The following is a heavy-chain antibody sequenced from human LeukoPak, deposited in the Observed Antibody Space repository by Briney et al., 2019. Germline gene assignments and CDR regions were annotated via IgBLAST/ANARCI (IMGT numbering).Heavy chain of an antibody. Sequence: SETLSLTCAVYGGSFSGYYWSWIRQPPGKGLEWIGEINHSGSTNYNPSLKSRVTISVDTSKDQFSLKLSSVTAADTAVYYCARRRVAAAGKLDYWGQGTLVTVSS. CDR1: GGSFSGYY. D-gene: IGHD6-13*01. V-gene: IGHV4-34*01. CDR3: ARRRVAAAGKLDY. J-gene: IGHJ4*02. CDR2: INHSGST.